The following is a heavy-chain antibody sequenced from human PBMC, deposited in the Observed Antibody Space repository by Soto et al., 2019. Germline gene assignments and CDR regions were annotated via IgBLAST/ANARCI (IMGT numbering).Heavy chain of an antibody. D-gene: IGHD3-22*01. Sequence: GGSLRLSCAASGFTVSINYMSWVRQAPGKGLEWVSVIYSGGSTYYADSVKGRFTISRDNSKNTLYLQMNSLRAEDTAVYYCARFDYDSSGYYDYWGQGTLVTVSS. CDR2: IYSGGST. CDR3: ARFDYDSSGYYDY. V-gene: IGHV3-66*01. J-gene: IGHJ4*02. CDR1: GFTVSINY.